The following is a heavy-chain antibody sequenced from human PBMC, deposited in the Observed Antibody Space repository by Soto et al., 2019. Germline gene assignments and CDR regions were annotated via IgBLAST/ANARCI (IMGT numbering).Heavy chain of an antibody. Sequence: EVQMLESGEGLVQPGGSLRLSCAASGFTFSSYAMSWVRQAPGKGLEWVSVISGSGGSTYYADSVKGRFTISRDNSKNTLYLQMNSLRAEDTAVYYCAKRTVGWYFDLWGRGTLVTVSS. J-gene: IGHJ2*01. CDR2: ISGSGGST. V-gene: IGHV3-23*01. CDR3: AKRTVGWYFDL. CDR1: GFTFSSYA. D-gene: IGHD4-17*01.